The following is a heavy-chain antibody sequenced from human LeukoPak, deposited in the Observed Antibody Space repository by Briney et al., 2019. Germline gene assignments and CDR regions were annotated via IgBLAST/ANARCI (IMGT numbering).Heavy chain of an antibody. CDR1: GGSISSSSYY. V-gene: IGHV4-39*07. Sequence: SETLSLTCTVSGGSISSSSYYWGWIRQPPGKGLEWIGSIYFSGSTYYNPSLKSRVTISVDTSKNQFSLKLSSVTAADTAVYYCASHPNLRYFDWLPSWGQGTLVTVSS. CDR2: IYFSGST. J-gene: IGHJ5*02. CDR3: ASHPNLRYFDWLPS. D-gene: IGHD3-9*01.